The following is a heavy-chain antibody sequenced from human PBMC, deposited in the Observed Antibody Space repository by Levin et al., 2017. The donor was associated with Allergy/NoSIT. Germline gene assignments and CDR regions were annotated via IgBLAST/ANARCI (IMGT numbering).Heavy chain of an antibody. CDR2: IKPDGSRT. Sequence: GGSLRLSCAASGFTFSSTWMSWVRLAPGKGMEWVANIKPDGSRTYYVDSVKGRFTISRDNAKNSLFLQMNSLTVEDTAVYYCASGTFSSGWYTDCFDSWGQGTLVTVS. D-gene: IGHD6-19*01. CDR1: GFTFSSTW. CDR3: ASGTFSSGWYTDCFDS. J-gene: IGHJ4*02. V-gene: IGHV3-7*02.